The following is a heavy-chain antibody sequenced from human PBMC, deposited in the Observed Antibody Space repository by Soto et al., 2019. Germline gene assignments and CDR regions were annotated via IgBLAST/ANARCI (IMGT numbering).Heavy chain of an antibody. CDR1: GGSISSSSYY. J-gene: IGHJ5*02. CDR3: ARHGVTMVRGVIGGWFDP. V-gene: IGHV4-39*01. Sequence: TSETLSLTCTVSGGSISSSSYYWGWIRQPPGKGLEWIGSMYSSGSTYYNPSLRSRVTISVDTSKNQFSLKLSSVTAADTAVYYCARHGVTMVRGVIGGWFDPWGQGTLVTVSS. CDR2: MYSSGST. D-gene: IGHD3-10*01.